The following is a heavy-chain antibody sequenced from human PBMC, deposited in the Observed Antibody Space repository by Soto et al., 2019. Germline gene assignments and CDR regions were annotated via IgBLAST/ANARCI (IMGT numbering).Heavy chain of an antibody. J-gene: IGHJ4*02. CDR1: GGSISSSNYY. CDR2: IHYSGTT. Sequence: CTVSGGSISSSNYYWGWIRQPPGKGLEWIGSIHYSGTTYYNPSLKSRVTISVDTSKNQFSLTLTSVTAADTAIYYCARRGSASYWIDYWGQGTLVTVSS. V-gene: IGHV4-39*01. D-gene: IGHD3-10*01. CDR3: ARRGSASYWIDY.